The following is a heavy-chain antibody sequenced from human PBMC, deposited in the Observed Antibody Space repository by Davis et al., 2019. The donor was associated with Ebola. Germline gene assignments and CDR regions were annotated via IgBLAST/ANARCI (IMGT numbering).Heavy chain of an antibody. CDR2: ISPNTGGT. CDR3: ARDQSTIFGVVITPVDY. Sequence: ASVKVSCKASGGTFSSYAISWVRQAPGQGLEWMGWISPNTGGTIYAQKFQDRVTMTRDTSISTAYMELSRLRSDDTAVYYCARDQSTIFGVVITPVDYWGQGTLVTVSS. J-gene: IGHJ4*02. D-gene: IGHD3-3*01. CDR1: GGTFSSYA. V-gene: IGHV1-2*02.